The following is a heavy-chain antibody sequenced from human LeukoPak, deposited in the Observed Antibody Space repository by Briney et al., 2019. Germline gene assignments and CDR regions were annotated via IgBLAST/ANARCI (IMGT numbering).Heavy chain of an antibody. CDR1: GFTPSAVA. CDR2: ISGSGGST. CDR3: SKDREEYYQFLSGNQNWFDP. J-gene: IGHJ5*02. D-gene: IGHD3-3*01. V-gene: IGHV3-23*01. Sequence: GGSLRPSSAVSGFTPSAVAVSSVPQAPGKGLEWVSAISGSGGSTYYADSVKGRFTISRDNSKNTLYLQMNSLRAKDTAVNYRSKDREEYYQFLSGNQNWFDPWGQGTLVTVSS.